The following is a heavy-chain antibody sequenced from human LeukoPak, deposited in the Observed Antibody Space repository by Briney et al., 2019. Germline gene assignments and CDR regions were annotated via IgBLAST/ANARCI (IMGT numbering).Heavy chain of an antibody. CDR3: ASALPADHFDF. J-gene: IGHJ4*02. V-gene: IGHV3-7*01. CDR1: GFTFSNYW. Sequence: PGGSLRLSCAASGFTFSNYWMSWFRQAPGKGLEWVANIKYYGSEKYYADSVRGRFTISRDNAKNSLYLQMNSLRAEDTAVYYCASALPADHFDFWGQGTLVTVSS. CDR2: IKYYGSEK.